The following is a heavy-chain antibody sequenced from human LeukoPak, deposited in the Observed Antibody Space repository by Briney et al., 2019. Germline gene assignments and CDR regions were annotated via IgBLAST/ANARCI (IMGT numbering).Heavy chain of an antibody. D-gene: IGHD6-19*01. Sequence: SETLSLTCTVSGVSISSYSWTWIRQPAGKGLEWIGRIFTSGSTNYNPSLKSRVTISVDTSENQFSLKVTSVTAADTAVYYCAKGSGWYFYWGQGTLVTVSS. CDR3: AKGSGWYFY. CDR2: IFTSGST. CDR1: GVSISSYS. V-gene: IGHV4-4*07. J-gene: IGHJ4*02.